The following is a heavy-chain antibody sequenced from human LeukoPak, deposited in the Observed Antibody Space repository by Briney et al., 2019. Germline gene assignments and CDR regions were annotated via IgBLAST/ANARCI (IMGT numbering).Heavy chain of an antibody. CDR1: GGSFSGYY. CDR3: ARGRGSGSYYYSYYYMDV. D-gene: IGHD3-10*01. CDR2: INHSGST. V-gene: IGHV4-34*01. Sequence: SETLSLTCAVYGGSFSGYYWSWIRQPPGKGLEWIGEINHSGSTNYNPSLKSRVTISGDTSKNQFSLKLSSVTAADTAVYYCARGRGSGSYYYSYYYMDVWGKGTTVTVSS. J-gene: IGHJ6*03.